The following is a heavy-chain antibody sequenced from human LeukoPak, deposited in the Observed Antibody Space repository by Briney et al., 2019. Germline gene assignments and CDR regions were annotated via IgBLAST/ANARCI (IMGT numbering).Heavy chain of an antibody. CDR3: AKDIYSAYDLARAFDF. Sequence: PGGSLRLSCAASGFTFSSYWMHWVRQAPGKGLVWVSRINGDGNSTNYADSVKGRCTISRDNAKNTLYLKMNSLRAEDTAVYYCAKDIYSAYDLARAFDFWGQGTLVTVST. D-gene: IGHD5-12*01. CDR2: INGDGNST. V-gene: IGHV3-74*01. J-gene: IGHJ4*01. CDR1: GFTFSSYW.